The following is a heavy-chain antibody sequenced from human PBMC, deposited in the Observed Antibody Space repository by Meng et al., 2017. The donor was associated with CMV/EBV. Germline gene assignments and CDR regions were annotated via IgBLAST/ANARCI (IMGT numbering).Heavy chain of an antibody. CDR2: ISYDESNK. V-gene: IGHV3-30-3*01. Sequence: QVQLVESGGGVVQPGRSLRLSCAASGFTFSSYDMHWVRQAPGKGLEWVAVISYDESNKYYADSVKGRFTISRDNSKNTLYLQMNSLRAEDTAVYYCARGDYFDYWGQGTLVTVSS. CDR1: GFTFSSYD. CDR3: ARGDYFDY. J-gene: IGHJ4*02.